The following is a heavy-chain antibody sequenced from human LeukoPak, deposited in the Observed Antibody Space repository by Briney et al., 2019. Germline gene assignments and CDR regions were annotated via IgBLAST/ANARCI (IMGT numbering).Heavy chain of an antibody. CDR3: ARDRYYDSSGYALFDY. CDR2: IYTSGST. J-gene: IGHJ4*02. D-gene: IGHD3-22*01. CDR1: GGSISSYY. V-gene: IGHV4-4*07. Sequence: SETLSLTCTVSGGSISSYYWSWIRQPAGKGLEWIGRIYTSGSTNYNLSLKSRVTISVDKSKNQFSLKLSSVTAADTAVYYCARDRYYDSSGYALFDYWGQGTLVTVSS.